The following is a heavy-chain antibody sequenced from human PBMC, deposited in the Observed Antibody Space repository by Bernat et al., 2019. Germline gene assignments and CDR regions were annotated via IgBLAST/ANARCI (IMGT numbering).Heavy chain of an antibody. CDR3: ARQSGFVGPNYYMDA. D-gene: IGHD1-26*01. CDR1: GYSFTSYW. V-gene: IGHV5-51*01. Sequence: EVQLVQSGAEVKKPGESLEISCKGSGYSFTSYWIAWVRQMPEKGLEWMGIIYPDDSDTRYNPSFQGQVTISADRSISTAYLQWSSLKASDTAMYYCARQSGFVGPNYYMDAWGKGTTVTVSS. CDR2: IYPDDSDT. J-gene: IGHJ6*03.